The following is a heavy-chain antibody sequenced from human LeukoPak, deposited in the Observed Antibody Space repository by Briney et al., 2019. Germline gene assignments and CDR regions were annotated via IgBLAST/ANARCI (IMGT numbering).Heavy chain of an antibody. CDR3: ARESDYVWGSYRYALRNAFGI. CDR1: GGSISSYY. Sequence: SETLSLTCTVSGGSISSYYWSWIRQPPGKGLEWIGYIYYSGSTNYNPSLKSRVTISVDTSKNQFSLKLSSVTAADAAVYYCARESDYVWGSYRYALRNAFGIWGQGTMVTVSS. CDR2: IYYSGST. V-gene: IGHV4-59*01. J-gene: IGHJ3*02. D-gene: IGHD3-16*02.